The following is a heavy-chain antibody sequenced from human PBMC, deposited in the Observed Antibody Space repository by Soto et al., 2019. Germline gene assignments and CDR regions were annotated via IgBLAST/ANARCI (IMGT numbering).Heavy chain of an antibody. CDR1: GYSFNTYW. V-gene: IGHV5-51*01. D-gene: IGHD2-2*02. CDR3: ARLTANTPNPYYYYGMDA. CDR2: IYPGDSHT. J-gene: IGHJ6*02. Sequence: GESLKISCKGSGYSFNTYWIAWVRQMPGKGLEWMGIIYPGDSHTRYNPSFQGQVTISVDKSISTAHLQWSSLQASDTATYYCARLTANTPNPYYYYGMDAWGQGTTVTVSS.